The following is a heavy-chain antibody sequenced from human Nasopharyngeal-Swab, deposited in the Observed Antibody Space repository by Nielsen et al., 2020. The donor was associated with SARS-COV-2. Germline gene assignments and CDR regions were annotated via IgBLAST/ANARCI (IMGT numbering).Heavy chain of an antibody. CDR2: ISSSSSYT. Sequence: GESLKISCAASGFTFSDYYMSWIRQAPGKGLEWVSYISSSSSYTNYADSVKGRFTISRDNAKNSQYLQMNSLRAEDTAVYYCARVEETIFGGEYFDLWGRGTLVTVSS. CDR3: ARVEETIFGGEYFDL. D-gene: IGHD3-3*01. CDR1: GFTFSDYY. V-gene: IGHV3-11*05. J-gene: IGHJ2*01.